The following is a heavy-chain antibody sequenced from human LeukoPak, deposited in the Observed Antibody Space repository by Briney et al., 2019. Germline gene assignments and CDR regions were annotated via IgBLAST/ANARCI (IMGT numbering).Heavy chain of an antibody. CDR1: GFTVSSNY. CDR2: IYSGGGT. V-gene: IGHV3-53*05. CDR3: AKDQQQMAYVFDY. D-gene: IGHD5-24*01. Sequence: GGSLRLSCAASGFTVSSNYMSWVRQAPGKGLEWVSVIYSGGGTNYADSVKGRFTISRDDSKNTVYLQMNSLRAEDTAVYYCAKDQQQMAYVFDYWGQGTLVTVSS. J-gene: IGHJ4*02.